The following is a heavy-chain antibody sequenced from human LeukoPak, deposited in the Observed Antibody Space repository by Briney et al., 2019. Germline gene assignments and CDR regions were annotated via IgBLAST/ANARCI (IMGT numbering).Heavy chain of an antibody. CDR3: ARPRWGYYYYGRDV. V-gene: IGHV4-31*03. J-gene: IGHJ6*02. CDR1: GGSISSGGYY. CDR2: IYYSGST. Sequence: SETLSLTCTVSGGSISSGGYYWSWIRQHPGKGLEWIGYIYYSGSTYYNPSLKSRVTISVDTSKNQFSLKLSSVTAADTAVYYCARPRWGYYYYGRDVGAQGTTVTVSS. D-gene: IGHD3-16*01.